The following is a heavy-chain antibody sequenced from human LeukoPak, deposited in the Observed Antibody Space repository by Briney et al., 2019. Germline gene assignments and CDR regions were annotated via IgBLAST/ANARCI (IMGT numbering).Heavy chain of an antibody. CDR2: IYYSGST. D-gene: IGHD3-22*01. V-gene: IGHV4-61*01. CDR3: ARGRRYYDSSGTDAFDI. J-gene: IGHJ3*02. Sequence: SETLSLTCTVSGGSVSSGSYYWNWIRQPPGKGLEWIGYIYYSGSTNYNPSLKSRVTISVDTSKNQFSLELSSMTAADTAVYYCARGRRYYDSSGTDAFDIWGQGTMVTVSS. CDR1: GGSVSSGSYY.